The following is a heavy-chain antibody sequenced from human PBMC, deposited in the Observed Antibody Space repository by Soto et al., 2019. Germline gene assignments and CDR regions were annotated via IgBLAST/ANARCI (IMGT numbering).Heavy chain of an antibody. Sequence: EVQLVESGGGLVKPGESLRLSCAASGFIFSNAWINWVRQAPGKGLEWVGRIRSNSIGGKTEYAAPVKGRFSIPRDYTNTRVYLQMKSLKPEDTAVYYCAMYYNGSGSKNFFEYWGQGTLVTVSS. CDR1: GFIFSNAW. V-gene: IGHV3-15*07. J-gene: IGHJ4*02. CDR3: AMYYNGSGSKNFFEY. CDR2: IRSNSIGGKT. D-gene: IGHD3-10*01.